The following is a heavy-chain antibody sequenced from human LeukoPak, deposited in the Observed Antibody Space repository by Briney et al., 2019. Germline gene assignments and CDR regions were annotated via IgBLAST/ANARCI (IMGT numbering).Heavy chain of an antibody. CDR2: ISGSGGST. CDR1: GFTFSSYA. CDR3: AKPSGRGHYYYYYGMGV. Sequence: GGSLRLSCAASGFTFSSYAMSWVRQAPGKGLEWVSAISGSGGSTYYADSVKGRFTISRDNSKNTLYLQMNSLRAEDTAVYYCAKPSGRGHYYYYYGMGVWGKGTTVTVSS. J-gene: IGHJ6*04. V-gene: IGHV3-23*01.